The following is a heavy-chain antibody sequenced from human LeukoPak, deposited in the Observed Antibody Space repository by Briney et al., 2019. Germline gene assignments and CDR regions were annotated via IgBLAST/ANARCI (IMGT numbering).Heavy chain of an antibody. CDR1: GYSISSGYY. D-gene: IGHD2-15*01. V-gene: IGHV4-38-2*02. CDR2: IYHSGST. Sequence: NPSETLSLTCTVSGYSISSGYYWGWIRQPPGKGLEWIGSIYHSGSTYYNPSLKSRVTISVDTSKNQFSLKLSSVTAADTAVYYCASSYCSGGSCYSEQNYWGQGTLVTVSS. J-gene: IGHJ4*02. CDR3: ASSYCSGGSCYSEQNY.